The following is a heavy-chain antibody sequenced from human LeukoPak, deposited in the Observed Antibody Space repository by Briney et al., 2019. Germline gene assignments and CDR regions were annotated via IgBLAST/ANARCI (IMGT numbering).Heavy chain of an antibody. V-gene: IGHV3-74*01. CDR2: ISKDGSST. CDR3: ARDEVGVGATHDY. Sequence: GGSLRLSCAASGCTFSSYWMHWVRQAPGKGLVWVSRISKDGSSTYYADSVKGRFTISRDNAKNTLYLQMNSLRAEDTAVYYCARDEVGVGATHDYWGQGTLVTVSS. CDR1: GCTFSSYW. J-gene: IGHJ4*02. D-gene: IGHD1-26*01.